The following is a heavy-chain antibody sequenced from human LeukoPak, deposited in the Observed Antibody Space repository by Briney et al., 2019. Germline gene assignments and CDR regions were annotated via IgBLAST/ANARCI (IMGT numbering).Heavy chain of an antibody. CDR2: IYNSGST. CDR3: ARERTEYSGNYVFDY. Sequence: SETLSLTCTVSGGSISSGSYYWSWIRQPAGKGLEWIGRIYNSGSTNYNSSLKSRVTMSVDTSKNQFSLRLSSVTAADTAVYYCARERTEYSGNYVFDYWGQGTLVTVSS. CDR1: GGSISSGSYY. D-gene: IGHD1-26*01. J-gene: IGHJ4*02. V-gene: IGHV4-61*02.